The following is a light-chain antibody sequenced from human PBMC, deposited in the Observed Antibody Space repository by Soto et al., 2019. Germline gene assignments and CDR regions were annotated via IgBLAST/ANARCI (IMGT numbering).Light chain of an antibody. CDR1: QSVSSNY. V-gene: IGKV3-20*01. J-gene: IGKJ1*01. Sequence: ETVLTQSPGTLSLSPGERATLSCRANQSVSSNYLAWYQHIPGQAPRLLIYGASTRATGIPDRFSGSGSGTDFTLTISRLEPEDFAVYYCQQFDRLLPSWTFGQGTKVE. CDR2: GAS. CDR3: QQFDRLLPSWT.